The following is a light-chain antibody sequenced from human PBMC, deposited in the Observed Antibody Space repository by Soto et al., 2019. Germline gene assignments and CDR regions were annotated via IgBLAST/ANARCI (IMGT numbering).Light chain of an antibody. CDR3: QQYNNWPPWT. CDR2: DAS. Sequence: ILMTQSPATLSVSPGERATLSCRVSQSVSSNLAWYQQKPGQAPRLLIYDASTRATGIPARFSGSGSGTEFTLTISGLQSEDFAVYYCQQYNNWPPWTFGQGTKVEIK. J-gene: IGKJ1*01. V-gene: IGKV3-15*01. CDR1: QSVSSN.